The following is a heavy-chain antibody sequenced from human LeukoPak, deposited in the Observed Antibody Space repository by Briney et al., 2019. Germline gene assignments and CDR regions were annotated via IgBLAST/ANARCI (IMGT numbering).Heavy chain of an antibody. D-gene: IGHD6-13*01. CDR3: ARRLIAAAGQFDY. CDR2: IYSSGSN. CDR1: GGSISGYF. Sequence: SETLPLTCTVSGGSISGYFWSWIRQPAGKGLEWIGRIYSSGSNNYNPSLKSRVTMSLDTSKNHLSLNLSSVTAADTAVYYCARRLIAAAGQFDYWGQGTLVTVSS. V-gene: IGHV4-4*07. J-gene: IGHJ4*02.